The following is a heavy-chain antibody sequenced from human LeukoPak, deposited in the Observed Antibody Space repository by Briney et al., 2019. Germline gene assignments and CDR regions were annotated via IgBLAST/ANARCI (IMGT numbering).Heavy chain of an antibody. CDR2: IYHSGST. V-gene: IGHV4-30-2*01. Sequence: PSETLSLTCAVSGGSISSGGYSWSWIRQPPGKGLEWTGYIYHSGSTYYNPSLKSRVTISVDRSKNQFSLKLSSVTAADTAVYYCARRSVYSSSSGLHLWGQGTMVAVSS. CDR1: GGSISSGGYS. J-gene: IGHJ3*01. CDR3: ARRSVYSSSSGLHL. D-gene: IGHD6-6*01.